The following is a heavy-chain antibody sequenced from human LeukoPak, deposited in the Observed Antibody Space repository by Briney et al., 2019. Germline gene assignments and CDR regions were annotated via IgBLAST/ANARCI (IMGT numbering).Heavy chain of an antibody. CDR1: GGTFSSYA. V-gene: IGHV1-69*05. J-gene: IGHJ6*03. CDR2: IIPIFGTA. Sequence: GASVKVSCKASGGTFSSYAISWVRQAPGRGLEWMGGIIPIFGTANYAQKFQGRVTMTTDTSTSTAYMELRSLRSDDTAVYYCAREGGVGPTAPPDYYSYQMDVWGKGTTVTVSS. D-gene: IGHD1-26*01. CDR3: AREGGVGPTAPPDYYSYQMDV.